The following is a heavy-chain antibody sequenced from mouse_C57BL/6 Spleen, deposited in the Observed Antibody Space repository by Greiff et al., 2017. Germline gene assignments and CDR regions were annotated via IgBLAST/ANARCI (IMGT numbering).Heavy chain of an antibody. J-gene: IGHJ4*01. CDR1: GFTFSDYY. CDR3: ARGEDYDGAMDY. V-gene: IGHV5-16*01. Sequence: EVKLMESEGGLVQPGSSMKLSCTASGFTFSDYYMAWVRQVPEKGLEWVANINYDGSSTYYLDSLKSRFIISRDNAKTILYLQMSSLKSEDTATYYCARGEDYDGAMDYWGQGTSVTVSS. CDR2: INYDGSST. D-gene: IGHD2-4*01.